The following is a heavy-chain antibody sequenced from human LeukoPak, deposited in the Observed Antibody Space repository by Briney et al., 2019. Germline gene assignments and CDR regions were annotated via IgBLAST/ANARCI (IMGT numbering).Heavy chain of an antibody. D-gene: IGHD3-10*01. V-gene: IGHV3-33*01. CDR1: GFTFSSYG. CDR2: IWYDGSNK. J-gene: IGHJ6*02. CDR3: ARDRDGYYYGMDV. Sequence: GRSLRLSCAASGFTFSSYGMHWVRQAPGKGLEWVAVIWYDGSNKYYADSVKGRFTISRDNSKNTLYLQMNSLRAEDTAVYYCARDRDGYYYGMDVWGQGTTVTVSS.